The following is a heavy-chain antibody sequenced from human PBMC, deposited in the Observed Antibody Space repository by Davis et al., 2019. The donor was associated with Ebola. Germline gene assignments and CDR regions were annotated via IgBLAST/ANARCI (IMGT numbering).Heavy chain of an antibody. CDR3: ARVATISANYGMDV. CDR2: IIPILDIT. D-gene: IGHD5-12*01. Sequence: SVKVSCKASGGTFTSYTINWVRLAPGQGLEWMGRIIPILDITDYAQRFQGRLTTTADKSTSTAYMELSSLRPDDTAVYYCARVATISANYGMDVWGQGTTVTVSS. CDR1: GGTFTSYT. J-gene: IGHJ6*02. V-gene: IGHV1-69*02.